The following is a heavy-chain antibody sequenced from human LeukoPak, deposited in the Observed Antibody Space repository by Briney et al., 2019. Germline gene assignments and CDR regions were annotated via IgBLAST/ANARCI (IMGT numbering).Heavy chain of an antibody. CDR1: GFTFNSHA. CDR3: AKSYGGNSFWYFDL. D-gene: IGHD4-23*01. Sequence: PGGSLRLSCEASGFTFNSHAMNWVRQPPGKGLEWVSLISPSGGRTFYADSVKGRFTISRDSSKNTLYFQMNSLRAEDTAVYYCAKSYGGNSFWYFDLWGRGTLVTVSS. V-gene: IGHV3-23*01. CDR2: ISPSGGRT. J-gene: IGHJ2*01.